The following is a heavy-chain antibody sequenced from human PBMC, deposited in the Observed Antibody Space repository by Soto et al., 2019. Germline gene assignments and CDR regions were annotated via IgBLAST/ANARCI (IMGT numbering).Heavy chain of an antibody. Sequence: QVQLQESGTGVVKPSETLSLSCSVSGGSISKFYWSWIRKTAGKGLEWMGRVYATGTTDYNPSLRSRVTMSVDISKKTFSLRLTSVTAADTGVYYCVRDGSKTLRDGFDPWGQGKLVTVSS. V-gene: IGHV4-4*07. CDR3: VRDGSKTLRDGFDP. CDR2: VYATGTT. J-gene: IGHJ5*02. CDR1: GGSISKFY.